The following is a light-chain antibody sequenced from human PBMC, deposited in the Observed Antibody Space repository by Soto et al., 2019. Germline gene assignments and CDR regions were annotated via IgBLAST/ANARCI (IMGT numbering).Light chain of an antibody. V-gene: IGLV2-14*03. CDR3: SSDKTGHTPLYV. Sequence: QSALPQPASVSGSPGQSITISCTGTSTNVAAYNYVSWFQHHAGKASKHILYDVNNPPSGVSNRFSGSKSGNTASLTISGLQVEDESDYYCSSDKTGHTPLYVVGTGTKLAVL. CDR2: DVN. CDR1: STNVAAYNY. J-gene: IGLJ1*01.